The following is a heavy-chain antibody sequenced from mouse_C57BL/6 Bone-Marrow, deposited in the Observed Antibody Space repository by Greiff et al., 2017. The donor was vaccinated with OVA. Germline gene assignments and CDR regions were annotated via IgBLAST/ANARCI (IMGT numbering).Heavy chain of an antibody. CDR1: GFTFSDYG. CDR2: ISSGSSTI. CDR3: ARRDDYDSFAH. D-gene: IGHD2-4*01. Sequence: EVKVEESGGGLVKPGGSLKLSCAASGFTFSDYGMHWVRQAPEKGLEWVAYISSGSSTIYYADTVKGRFTISRDNAKNTLFLQMTSLRSEDTAMYYCARRDDYDSFAHWAQGTLVSVS. V-gene: IGHV5-17*01. J-gene: IGHJ3*01.